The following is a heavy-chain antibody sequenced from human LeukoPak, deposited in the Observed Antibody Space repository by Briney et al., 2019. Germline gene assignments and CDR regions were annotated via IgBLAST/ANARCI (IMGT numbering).Heavy chain of an antibody. CDR3: ARAPSGCGGTCAFDL. J-gene: IGHJ5*02. Sequence: SETLSLTCTVSGGSISSSFWSWIRQPAGKGLEWIGRIYADGSTNYNPSLKSRITMSLDTPENQFSLKLTSVTAADTAVYFCARAPSGCGGTCAFDLWGQGTPVTVSS. D-gene: IGHD2-15*01. CDR2: IYADGST. CDR1: GGSISSSF. V-gene: IGHV4-4*07.